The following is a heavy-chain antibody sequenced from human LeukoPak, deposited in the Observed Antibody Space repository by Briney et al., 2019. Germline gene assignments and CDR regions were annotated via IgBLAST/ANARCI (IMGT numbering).Heavy chain of an antibody. D-gene: IGHD3-3*01. J-gene: IGHJ6*02. Sequence: PGGSLRLSCAASGFTFSSYSMNWVRQAPGKGLEWVSSISSSSYIYYADSVKGRFTISRDNAKNSLYLQMNSLRAEDTAVYYCARDDFGVVIRRTYGMDVLGQGTTVTVSS. CDR2: ISSSSYI. CDR1: GFTFSSYS. V-gene: IGHV3-21*01. CDR3: ARDDFGVVIRRTYGMDV.